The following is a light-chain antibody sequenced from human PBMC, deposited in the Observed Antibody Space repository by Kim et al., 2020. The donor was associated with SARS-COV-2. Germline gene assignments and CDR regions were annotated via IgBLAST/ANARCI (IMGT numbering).Light chain of an antibody. Sequence: PPITSSCPGTSSDIGSDDYVTWYQQHPGKAPKHVIYEVSKRPSGVSDRFSGSKSANTASLTISGLQAEDEADYFCSSYTRSTTWVFGGGTRLTVL. CDR3: SSYTRSTTWV. V-gene: IGLV2-14*01. CDR1: SSDIGSDDY. CDR2: EVS. J-gene: IGLJ3*02.